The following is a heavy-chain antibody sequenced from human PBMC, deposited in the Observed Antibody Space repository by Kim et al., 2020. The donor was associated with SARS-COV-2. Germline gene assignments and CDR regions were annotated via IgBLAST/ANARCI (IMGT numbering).Heavy chain of an antibody. CDR3: TRDRAGAGDY. J-gene: IGHJ4*02. D-gene: IGHD3-10*01. V-gene: IGHV3-72*01. Sequence: EYAATVRGRFTISRDDSKNSLYLQMNSLKTADTAVYFCTRDRAGAGDYWGQGTLVTVSS.